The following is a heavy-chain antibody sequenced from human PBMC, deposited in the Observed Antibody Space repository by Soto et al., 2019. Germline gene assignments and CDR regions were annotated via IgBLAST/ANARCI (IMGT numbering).Heavy chain of an antibody. D-gene: IGHD6-13*01. CDR2: MNPNSGNT. Sequence: QVQLVQSGAEVKKPGASVKVSCKASGYTFTSYDINWVRQATGQGLEWMGWMNPNSGNTGYAQKYRGRVTMTRNTSISTAYMELSTLRSEDTAVNYCARERTSSWRFEYWGQGNLVTVSS. J-gene: IGHJ4*02. V-gene: IGHV1-8*01. CDR3: ARERTSSWRFEY. CDR1: GYTFTSYD.